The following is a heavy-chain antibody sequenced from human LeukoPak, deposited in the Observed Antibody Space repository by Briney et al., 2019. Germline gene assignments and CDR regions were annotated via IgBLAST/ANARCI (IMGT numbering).Heavy chain of an antibody. Sequence: ASVKVSCKASGYTFTSYDINWVRQATGQGLEWMGWMNPNSGNTGYAQKFQGRVTMTRNTSISTAYMELSSLRSEDTAVYYCAVLSITGTQVDYWGQGTLVTVSS. D-gene: IGHD1-7*01. CDR2: MNPNSGNT. CDR3: AVLSITGTQVDY. J-gene: IGHJ4*02. CDR1: GYTFTSYD. V-gene: IGHV1-8*01.